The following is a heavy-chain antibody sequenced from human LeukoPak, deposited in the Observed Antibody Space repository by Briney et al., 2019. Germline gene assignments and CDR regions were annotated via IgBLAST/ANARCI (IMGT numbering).Heavy chain of an antibody. CDR2: IRYDGSNK. V-gene: IGHV3-30*02. CDR1: GFTFSSYG. CDR3: AKDLEDYGDYDAFDI. J-gene: IGHJ3*02. D-gene: IGHD4-17*01. Sequence: GGSLRLSCAAPGFTFSSYGMHWVRQAPGKGLERVAFIRYDGSNKYYADSVKGRFTISRDNSKNTLYLQMNSLRAEDTAVYYCAKDLEDYGDYDAFDIWGQGTMVTVSS.